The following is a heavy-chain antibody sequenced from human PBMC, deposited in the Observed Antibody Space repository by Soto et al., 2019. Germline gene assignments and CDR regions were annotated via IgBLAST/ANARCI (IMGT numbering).Heavy chain of an antibody. V-gene: IGHV4-59*08. J-gene: IGHJ4*02. CDR1: GGSISSYY. CDR3: ARHGSSWYGDYFDY. Sequence: LSLTCTVSGGSISSYYWSWIRQPPGKGLEWIGYIYYSGSTNYNPSLKSRVTISVDTSKNQFSLKLSSVTAADTAVYYCARHGSSWYGDYFDYWGQGTLVTVSS. CDR2: IYYSGST. D-gene: IGHD6-13*01.